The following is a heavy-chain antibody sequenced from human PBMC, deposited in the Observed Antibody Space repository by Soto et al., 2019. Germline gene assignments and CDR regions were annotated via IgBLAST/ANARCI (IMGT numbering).Heavy chain of an antibody. CDR3: AIEFCSGGNCYTYYFDP. CDR1: GLTFNRYW. D-gene: IGHD2-15*01. J-gene: IGHJ5*02. CDR2: INTDGSNT. V-gene: IGHV3-74*01. Sequence: PGGSLRLSCAASGLTFNRYWMHWVRHAPGKGLVWVSHINTDGSNTNYADSVKGRFTISRDNAKSTLFLQMNSLRDEDTAVYYCAIEFCSGGNCYTYYFDPWGHGIQVTVSS.